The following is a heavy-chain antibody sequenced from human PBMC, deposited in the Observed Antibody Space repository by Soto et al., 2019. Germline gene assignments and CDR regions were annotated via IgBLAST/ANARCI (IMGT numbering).Heavy chain of an antibody. J-gene: IGHJ4*02. CDR1: GGSFSATW. V-gene: IGHV4-34*01. CDR2: INHRGNT. CDR3: ASARFDS. Sequence: PSETLSLTCAVYGGSFSATWWTWIRQPPGKGLEWIGEINHRGNTNYSPSLKNRVTVSVDTSTNQFSLKLTSVTAADTATYYCASARFDSWARGTLVTVSS.